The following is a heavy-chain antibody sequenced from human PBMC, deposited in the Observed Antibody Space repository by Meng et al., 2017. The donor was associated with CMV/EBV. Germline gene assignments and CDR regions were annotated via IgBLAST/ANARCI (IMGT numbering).Heavy chain of an antibody. J-gene: IGHJ5*02. CDR1: GGSISSYY. V-gene: IGHV4-59*01. CDR2: IYYSGST. D-gene: IGHD2-15*01. Sequence: QVQLQESGPGLVKPSETLSLTCTVSGGSISSYYWSWIRQPPGKGLEWIGYIYYSGSTNYNPSLKSRVTISVDTSKNQFSLKLSSVTAADTAVYYCARAVYCSGGSCYSGGGDWFDPWGQGTLVTVSS. CDR3: ARAVYCSGGSCYSGGGDWFDP.